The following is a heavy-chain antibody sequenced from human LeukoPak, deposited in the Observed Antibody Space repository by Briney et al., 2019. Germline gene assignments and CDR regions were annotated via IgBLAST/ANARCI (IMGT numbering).Heavy chain of an antibody. Sequence: QPGGSQRLSCAASGFTFSSYAMSWVRQAPGKGLEWVSAISGSGGSTYYADSVKGRFTISRDNSKNTLYLQMNSLRAEDTAVYYCAKALNDVFLLGYYYYYMDVWGKGTTVTVSS. J-gene: IGHJ6*03. CDR3: AKALNDVFLLGYYYYYMDV. D-gene: IGHD1-1*01. CDR2: ISGSGGST. V-gene: IGHV3-23*01. CDR1: GFTFSSYA.